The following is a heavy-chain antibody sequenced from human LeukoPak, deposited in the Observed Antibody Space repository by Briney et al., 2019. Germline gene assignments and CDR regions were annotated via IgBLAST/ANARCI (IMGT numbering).Heavy chain of an antibody. V-gene: IGHV4-59*01. CDR3: ARTPNVYSYYMDV. Sequence: PSETLSLTCTVSGGSISRYYWSWIRQPPGKGLEWIGYIYYSGSTNYNPSLKSRVTISVDTSKNQFSLKLSSVTAANTAVYYCARTPNVYSYYMDVWGKGTTVTVSS. J-gene: IGHJ6*03. CDR1: GGSISRYY. CDR2: IYYSGST. D-gene: IGHD2-15*01.